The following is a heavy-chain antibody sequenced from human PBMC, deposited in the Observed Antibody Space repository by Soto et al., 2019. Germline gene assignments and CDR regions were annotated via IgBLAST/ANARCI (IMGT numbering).Heavy chain of an antibody. V-gene: IGHV4-30-2*01. CDR1: GGSISSGGYS. J-gene: IGHJ4*02. D-gene: IGHD2-2*01. CDR3: ASTSAALYFDY. Sequence: QLQLQESGSGLVKPSQTLSLTCAVSGGSISSGGYSWSWIRQPPGKGLEWIGYIYHSGSTYYNPSLKSRVTISVDRAKNQFSLKLSSVTAADTAVYYCASTSAALYFDYWGQGTLVTVSS. CDR2: IYHSGST.